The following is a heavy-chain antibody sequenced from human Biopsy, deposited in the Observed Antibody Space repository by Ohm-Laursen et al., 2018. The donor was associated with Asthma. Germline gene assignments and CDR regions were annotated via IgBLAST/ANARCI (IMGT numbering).Heavy chain of an antibody. J-gene: IGHJ4*02. CDR2: IYRNEDT. Sequence: TLSLTCAVSGDSIDSGDYSWTWIRQSPGVGLEWIGYIYRNEDTYYNPTLKDRVTISIDRSKNQFSLRLRSVTAADTAAYYCARGWNCGGDCYSLDSWGQGTLVTVSS. D-gene: IGHD2-21*02. CDR3: ARGWNCGGDCYSLDS. V-gene: IGHV4-30-2*06. CDR1: GDSIDSGDYS.